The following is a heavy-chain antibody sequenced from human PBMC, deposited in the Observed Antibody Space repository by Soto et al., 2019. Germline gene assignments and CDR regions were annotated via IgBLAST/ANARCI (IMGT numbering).Heavy chain of an antibody. V-gene: IGHV4-30-2*01. CDR3: ARRGGYKNWFNP. Sequence: NPSETLSLTCAVSGGSISSGGYSWSWIRQPPGKGLEWIGYIYHSGSTYYNPSLKSRVTISVDRSKNQFSLKLSSVTAADTAVYYCARRGGYKNWFNPWGQGTLVTVSS. CDR2: IYHSGST. D-gene: IGHD3-16*01. J-gene: IGHJ5*02. CDR1: GGSISSGGYS.